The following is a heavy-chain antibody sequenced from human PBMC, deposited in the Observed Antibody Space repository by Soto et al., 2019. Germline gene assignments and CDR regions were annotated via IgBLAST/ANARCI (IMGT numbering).Heavy chain of an antibody. J-gene: IGHJ4*02. V-gene: IGHV1-46*01. CDR1: GYTFTSYY. D-gene: IGHD6-19*01. CDR3: ARDRKGVAVAGNFDY. CDR2: INPSGGST. Sequence: QVQLVQSGAEVKKPGASVKVSCKASGYTFTSYYMHWVRQAPGQGLEWMGIINPSGGSTSYAQKCQGRVTMTRDTSTSTVYMELSSLRSEDTAVYYCARDRKGVAVAGNFDYWGQGTLVTVAS.